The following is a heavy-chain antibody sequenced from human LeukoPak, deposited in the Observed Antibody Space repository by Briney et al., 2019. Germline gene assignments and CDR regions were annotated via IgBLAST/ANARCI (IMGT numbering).Heavy chain of an antibody. Sequence: PGGSLRLSCAASGFTFSSYAMHWVRQAPGKGLEWVAVISYDGSNKYYADSVKGRFTISRDNSKNTLYLQMNSLRAEDTAVYYCARDGPRGAAAGTYYGMDVWGQGTTVTVSS. CDR3: ARDGPRGAAAGTYYGMDV. J-gene: IGHJ6*02. V-gene: IGHV3-30-3*01. D-gene: IGHD6-13*01. CDR1: GFTFSSYA. CDR2: ISYDGSNK.